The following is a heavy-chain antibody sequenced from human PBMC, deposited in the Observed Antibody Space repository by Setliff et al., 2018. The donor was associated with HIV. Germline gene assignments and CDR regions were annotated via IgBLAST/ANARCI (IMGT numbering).Heavy chain of an antibody. D-gene: IGHD2-8*02. Sequence: ASVKVSCKASGGTFSNYAISWVRQAPGQGLEWMGWMNPNTGDTGFAQRFQDRFIMTSDTATNTAFLELKSLTSDDTAVYYGVSRQLGGVDFWGQGTRVTVSS. CDR1: GGTFSNYA. V-gene: IGHV1-8*02. CDR3: VSRQLGGVDF. J-gene: IGHJ4*02. CDR2: MNPNTGDT.